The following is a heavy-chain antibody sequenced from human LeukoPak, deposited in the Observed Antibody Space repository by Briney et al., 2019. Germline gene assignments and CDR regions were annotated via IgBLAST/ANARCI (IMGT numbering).Heavy chain of an antibody. CDR1: GGSISSGGYY. CDR3: ARDPALRPTPYKRLYCSSTSCLPRDY. D-gene: IGHD2-2*01. Sequence: SETLSLTCTVSGGSISSGGYYWSWIRQPPGKGLEWIGYIYHSGSTYYNPSLKSRVTISVDRSKNQFSLKLSSVTAADTAVYYCARDPALRPTPYKRLYCSSTSCLPRDYWGQGTLVTVSS. CDR2: IYHSGST. V-gene: IGHV4-30-2*01. J-gene: IGHJ4*02.